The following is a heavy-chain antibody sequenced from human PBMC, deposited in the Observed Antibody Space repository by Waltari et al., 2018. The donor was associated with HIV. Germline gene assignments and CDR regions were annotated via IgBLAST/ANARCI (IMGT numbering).Heavy chain of an antibody. D-gene: IGHD2-21*01. CDR3: AWIVHRASYSMDV. CDR2: INPSGGT. Sequence: QVQLQQRGAGLLTPSETLSVPCTVSGGSIGTYYWNRVRHVPGKGLEWIGEINPSGGTTYKPSLKGRVPVSWDRSKILFPLKLTAGTPAVTALYYCAWIVHRASYSMDVWGQGTTVTVSS. V-gene: IGHV4-34*02. J-gene: IGHJ6*02. CDR1: GGSIGTYY.